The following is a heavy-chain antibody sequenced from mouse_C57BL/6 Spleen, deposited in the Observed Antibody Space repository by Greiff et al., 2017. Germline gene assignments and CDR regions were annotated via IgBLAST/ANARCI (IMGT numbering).Heavy chain of an antibody. CDR3: ARHGSGYWYFDV. CDR2: IYPRSGNT. CDR1: GYTFTSYG. V-gene: IGHV1-81*01. Sequence: VHLVESGAELARPGASVKLSCKASGYTFTSYGISWVKQRTGQGLEWIGEIYPRSGNTYYNEKFKGKATLTADKSSSTAYMELRSLTSEDSAVYFCARHGSGYWYFDVWGTGTTVTVSS. J-gene: IGHJ1*03. D-gene: IGHD1-1*01.